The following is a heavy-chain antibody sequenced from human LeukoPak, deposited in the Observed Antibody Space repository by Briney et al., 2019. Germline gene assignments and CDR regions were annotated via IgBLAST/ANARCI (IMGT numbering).Heavy chain of an antibody. CDR3: VRDGFTIDI. J-gene: IGHJ3*02. D-gene: IGHD3-10*01. CDR1: SGLYLVYY. Sequence: DAMTLSCSVDSGLYLVYYRRWIPHPRGKGQGGIGEINQSRNTIFNPSLKSPVTIALDTSKNHISLTLRSLTAADPAVYCSVRDGFTIDIWGQGTMVTVS. V-gene: IGHV4-34*01. CDR2: INQSRNT.